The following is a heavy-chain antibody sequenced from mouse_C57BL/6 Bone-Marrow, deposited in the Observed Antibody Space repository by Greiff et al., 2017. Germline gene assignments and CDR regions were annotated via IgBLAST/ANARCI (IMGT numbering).Heavy chain of an antibody. Sequence: VQLQQSGTVLARPGASVKMSCKTSGYTFTSYWMHWVKQRPGQGLDWIGAIYPGNSDTSYNQKFKGKAKLTAVTSASTAYMERSSLTNEDSAVYYCTRPSLDYYAMDYWGQGTSVTVSS. J-gene: IGHJ4*01. CDR1: GYTFTSYW. V-gene: IGHV1-5*01. CDR3: TRPSLDYYAMDY. CDR2: IYPGNSDT.